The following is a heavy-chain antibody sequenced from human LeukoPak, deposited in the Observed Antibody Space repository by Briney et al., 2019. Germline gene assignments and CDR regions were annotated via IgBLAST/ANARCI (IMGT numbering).Heavy chain of an antibody. CDR1: GFTISSTY. CDR2: IYSGGDT. Sequence: GGSLRLSCAASGFTISSTYMSWVRQAPGKGLDCVSVIYSGGDTFYADSVKGRFTISRDNSKNTLYLQMNSLRAEDTAVYYCARGPYHYDRSGFFDYWGQGTLVTVSS. J-gene: IGHJ4*02. D-gene: IGHD3-22*01. V-gene: IGHV3-53*01. CDR3: ARGPYHYDRSGFFDY.